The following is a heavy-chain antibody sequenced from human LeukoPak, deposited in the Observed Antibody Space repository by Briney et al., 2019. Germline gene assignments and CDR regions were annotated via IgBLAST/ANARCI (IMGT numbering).Heavy chain of an antibody. CDR1: GFTFSNYW. Sequence: HSGGSLRLSCAASGFTFSNYWMSWVRQAPGNGLEWVANIKRDGSEKYYVDSVKGRFTISRDNAKNSLYLQMNSLGVEDTAVYYCARDHGSSWETFDYWGQGTLVTVSS. CDR3: ARDHGSSWETFDY. D-gene: IGHD6-13*01. J-gene: IGHJ4*02. CDR2: IKRDGSEK. V-gene: IGHV3-7*03.